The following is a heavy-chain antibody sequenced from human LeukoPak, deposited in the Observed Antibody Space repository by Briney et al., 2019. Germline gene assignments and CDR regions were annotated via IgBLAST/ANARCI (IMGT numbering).Heavy chain of an antibody. J-gene: IGHJ4*02. V-gene: IGHV4-39*01. D-gene: IGHD1/OR15-1a*01. CDR2: IYYSEST. CDR1: VRPISTSSYY. Sequence: PSQTLSLTCTFSVRPISTSSYYCGWIPQPPGKGLEWIRSIYYSESTYYNPSLKSRLTKSGDTSKNQFSLKLSSVTAADTAVYYCVRQPRRFGGAAGTIDYWGQGTLVTVSS. CDR3: VRQPRRFGGAAGTIDY.